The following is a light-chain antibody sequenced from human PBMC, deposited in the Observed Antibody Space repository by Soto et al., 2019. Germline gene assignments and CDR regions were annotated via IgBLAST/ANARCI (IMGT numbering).Light chain of an antibody. Sequence: IVTTQYPYSLSVYVRDRFTITLLASQSITNYLNWYQQKPGKAPKFLIYAASSLQSGVPSRFSGSGSGTDFTLTISSLQPEDIATYYSHQSYLIPPFGDVTKLDI. CDR3: HQSYLIPP. J-gene: IGKJ1*01. CDR1: QSITNY. V-gene: IGKV1-39*01. CDR2: AAS.